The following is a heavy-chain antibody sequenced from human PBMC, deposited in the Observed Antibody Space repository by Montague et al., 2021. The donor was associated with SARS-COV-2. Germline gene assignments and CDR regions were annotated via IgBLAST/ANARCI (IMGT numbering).Heavy chain of an antibody. J-gene: IGHJ4*02. V-gene: IGHV3-53*01. CDR3: AKDPHYDFWSGYYLDY. D-gene: IGHD3-3*01. CDR1: GLTVSSNY. Sequence: SLRLSCAASGLTVSSNYMSWVRQAPGKGLEWVSVIYSGGSTYYADSVKGRFTISRDNSKNTLYLQMNSLRAEDTAVYYCAKDPHYDFWSGYYLDYWGQGTLVTVSS. CDR2: IYSGGST.